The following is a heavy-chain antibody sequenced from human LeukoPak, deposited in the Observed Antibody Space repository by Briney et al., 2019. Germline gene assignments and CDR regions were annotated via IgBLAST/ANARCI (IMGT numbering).Heavy chain of an antibody. V-gene: IGHV3-30*02. Sequence: GGSLRLSCAASGFTFRSYGMHWVHQAPGKGLEWVAFIRSDGSNKYYADSVKGRFTISRDNSKNTLYLQMNSLRPEDTAVYYCAKVGVGSSSWYYFDYWGQGTLVTVSS. J-gene: IGHJ4*02. CDR3: AKVGVGSSSWYYFDY. D-gene: IGHD6-13*01. CDR2: IRSDGSNK. CDR1: GFTFRSYG.